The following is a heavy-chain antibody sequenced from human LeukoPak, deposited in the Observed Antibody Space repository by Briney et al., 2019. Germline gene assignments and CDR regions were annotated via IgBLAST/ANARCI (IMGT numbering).Heavy chain of an antibody. Sequence: SETLSLTCTVSGGSISSSTYFWGWIRQPPGKGLEWIGSIYYYSGSTYYNPSLKSRVTISVDTSKNQFSLRLSSVTAADTAVYYCARGTPLFGGWFDPWGQGTLVTVSS. CDR2: IYYYSGST. D-gene: IGHD3-10*01. CDR1: GGSISSSTYF. V-gene: IGHV4-39*07. J-gene: IGHJ5*02. CDR3: ARGTPLFGGWFDP.